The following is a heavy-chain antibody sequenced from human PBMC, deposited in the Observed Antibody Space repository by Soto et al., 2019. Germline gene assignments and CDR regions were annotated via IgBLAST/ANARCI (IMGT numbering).Heavy chain of an antibody. CDR3: ARVRSEQQLYHYYGMDV. CDR1: GYTFTSYD. CDR2: MNTNSGNT. V-gene: IGHV1-8*01. D-gene: IGHD6-13*01. J-gene: IGHJ6*02. Sequence: ASVKVSCKASGYTFTSYDINGVRQATGQGLEWMGWMNTNSGNTGYAQKFQGRVTMTRNTSISTAYMELSSLRSEDTAVYYCARVRSEQQLYHYYGMDVWGQGTTVTVSS.